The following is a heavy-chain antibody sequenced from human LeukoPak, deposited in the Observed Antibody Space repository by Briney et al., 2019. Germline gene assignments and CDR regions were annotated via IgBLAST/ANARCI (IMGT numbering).Heavy chain of an antibody. V-gene: IGHV3-11*01. CDR2: ISSSGSTI. CDR1: GFTISDYY. D-gene: IGHD6-6*01. CDR3: ARHGRQLVPFDY. Sequence: GGSLRLPCAASGFTISDYYMSWISQARGKGLEWVSYISSSGSTIYYADSVKGRFTISRDNAKNSLYLQMNSLRAEDTAVYYCARHGRQLVPFDYWGQGTQVTVSS. J-gene: IGHJ4*02.